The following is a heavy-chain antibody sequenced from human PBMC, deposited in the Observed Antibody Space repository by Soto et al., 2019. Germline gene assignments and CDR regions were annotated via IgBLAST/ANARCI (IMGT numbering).Heavy chain of an antibody. CDR2: IYPGDSDT. V-gene: IGHV5-51*01. Sequence: GESLKISCKGSVYSFTSYWIGWVRQMPGKGLEWMGIIYPGDSDTRYSPSFQGQVTISADKSISTAYLQWSSLKASDTAMYYCATSPYYYDSSGYYLTDYWGQGTLVTVSS. J-gene: IGHJ4*02. CDR1: VYSFTSYW. CDR3: ATSPYYYDSSGYYLTDY. D-gene: IGHD3-22*01.